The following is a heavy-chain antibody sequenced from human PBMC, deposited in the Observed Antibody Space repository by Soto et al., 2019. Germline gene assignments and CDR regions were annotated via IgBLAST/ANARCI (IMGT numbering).Heavy chain of an antibody. V-gene: IGHV1-2*02. CDR2: INPDSGGT. CDR3: ARDIGGGEDY. CDR1: GFTFTGYF. D-gene: IGHD3-16*01. Sequence: QVQLVQSGAEVKRPGASVKVSCKTSGFTFTGYFMPWVRQAPGHGLEWMGWINPDSGGTNYAQNFQGRVTMTRDTSITPAYMGLSGLTSDDTATYYCARDIGGGEDYWGQGTLVTVSS. J-gene: IGHJ4*02.